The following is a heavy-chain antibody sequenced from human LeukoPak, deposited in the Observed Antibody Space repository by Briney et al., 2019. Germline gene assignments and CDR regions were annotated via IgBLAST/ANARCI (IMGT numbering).Heavy chain of an antibody. CDR1: GFTFSSYS. D-gene: IGHD6-19*01. CDR3: ARGAGPYYHYMDV. J-gene: IGHJ6*03. Sequence: GGSLRLSCAASGFTFSSYSMNWVRQAPGKGLEWVSSISSSSSYIYYADSVKGRFTISRDNAKNSLYLQMNSLRAEDTAVYYCARGAGPYYHYMDVWGKGTTVTVSS. CDR2: ISSSSSYI. V-gene: IGHV3-21*01.